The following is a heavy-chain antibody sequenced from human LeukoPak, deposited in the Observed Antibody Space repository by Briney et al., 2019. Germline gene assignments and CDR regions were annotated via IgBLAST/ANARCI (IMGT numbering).Heavy chain of an antibody. J-gene: IGHJ3*02. V-gene: IGHV4-59*01. Sequence: SETLSLTCTVSGGSISSYYWSWIRQPPGKGLEWIGYIYYSGSTNYNPSLKSRVTISVDTSKSQFSLKLSSVTAADTAVYYCARVDTATLDAFDIWGQGTMVTVSS. CDR1: GGSISSYY. D-gene: IGHD5-18*01. CDR3: ARVDTATLDAFDI. CDR2: IYYSGST.